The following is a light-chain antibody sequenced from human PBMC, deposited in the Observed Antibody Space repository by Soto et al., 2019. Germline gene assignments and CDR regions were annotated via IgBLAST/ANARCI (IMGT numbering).Light chain of an antibody. Sequence: QSALTQPASVSGSPGQSITISCTGSSSDVGGYDYVSWYQQHPGKAPKLLIYAVTNRPSGVSDRFSGSKSGNMASLTISGLQAEDEADYFCSSYTSSSTLGVFGGGTQLTVL. CDR1: SSDVGGYDY. J-gene: IGLJ2*01. CDR3: SSYTSSSTLGV. CDR2: AVT. V-gene: IGLV2-14*01.